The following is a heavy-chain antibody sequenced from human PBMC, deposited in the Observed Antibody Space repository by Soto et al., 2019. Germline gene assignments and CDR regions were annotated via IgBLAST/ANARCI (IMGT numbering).Heavy chain of an antibody. V-gene: IGHV1-69*13. J-gene: IGHJ6*02. CDR1: GGTFSSYA. CDR2: IIPIFGTA. Sequence: GASVKVSCKASGGTFSSYAISWVRQAPGQGLEWMGGIIPIFGTANYAQKFQGRVTITADESTSTAYMELSSLRSEDTAVYYCARYIVVVPAALGPGEWYYYGMDVWGQGTTVTVSS. CDR3: ARYIVVVPAALGPGEWYYYGMDV. D-gene: IGHD2-2*01.